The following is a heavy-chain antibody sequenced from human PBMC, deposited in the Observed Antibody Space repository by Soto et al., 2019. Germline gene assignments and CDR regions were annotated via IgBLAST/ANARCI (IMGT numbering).Heavy chain of an antibody. CDR1: GYTFTNYG. CDR3: ARDSGMELRSGNWFDP. CDR2: INTYNGNT. J-gene: IGHJ5*02. V-gene: IGHV1-18*01. D-gene: IGHD1-7*01. Sequence: ASVKVSCKASGYTFTNYGISWVRQAPGQGLEWMGWINTYNGNTNYAQRLQGRITMTTDTSTSTAYMELRSLRSDDTAVYYCARDSGMELRSGNWFDPWGQGTLVTVSS.